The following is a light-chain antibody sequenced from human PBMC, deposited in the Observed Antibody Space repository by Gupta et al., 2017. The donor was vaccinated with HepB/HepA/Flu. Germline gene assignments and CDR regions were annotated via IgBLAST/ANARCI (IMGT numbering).Light chain of an antibody. V-gene: IGKV3-15*01. CDR3: QEYNNWPPIFT. CDR1: ESVNSN. CDR2: DSS. Sequence: EVVLTQSPVTLSASPGERATLSCRASESVNSNLAWYQQKPDQAPRLLIYDSSTRATGIPARFSGSGSGTEFTLTISSLQSEDFADYYCQEYNNWPPIFTFGPGTKVEIK. J-gene: IGKJ3*01.